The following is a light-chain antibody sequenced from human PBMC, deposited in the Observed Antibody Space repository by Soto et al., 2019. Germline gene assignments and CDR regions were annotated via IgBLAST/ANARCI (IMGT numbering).Light chain of an antibody. CDR1: LSVYSSH. CDR2: AAS. J-gene: IGKJ2*01. V-gene: IGKV3-20*01. CDR3: QRHVPSLPGYT. Sequence: EIVLTQSPGTLSLSPGERATLSCKTSLSVYSSHLAWYQQKSGHAPRLLIYAASSRATGIPDRSSGSGSGTDFNLTIHRLEPEDFAVYYCQRHVPSLPGYTFGQGTKLEI.